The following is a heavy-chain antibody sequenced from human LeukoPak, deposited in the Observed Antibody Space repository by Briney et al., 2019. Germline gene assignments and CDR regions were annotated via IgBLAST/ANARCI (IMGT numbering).Heavy chain of an antibody. Sequence: GGSLRLSCAASGFTFSSYWMSWVRQAPGKGLEWVSSISRSSSYIYYVDSVKGRFTISRDNAKNSLYLQMNSLRAEDTAVYYCARGGLGGGYSYGPIDYWGQGTLVTVSS. CDR3: ARGGLGGGYSYGPIDY. V-gene: IGHV3-21*01. CDR2: ISRSSSYI. CDR1: GFTFSSYW. J-gene: IGHJ4*02. D-gene: IGHD5-18*01.